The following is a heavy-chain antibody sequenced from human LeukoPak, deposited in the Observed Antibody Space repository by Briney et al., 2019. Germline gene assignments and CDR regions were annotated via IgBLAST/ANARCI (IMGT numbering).Heavy chain of an antibody. V-gene: IGHV4-59*01. CDR1: GGSISSYY. CDR2: IYYSGST. CDR3: ARGGTTNRFDY. J-gene: IGHJ4*02. D-gene: IGHD1-1*01. Sequence: TSESLSLTCTVSGGSISSYYWSWIRQPPGKGLEWIGYIYYSGSTNYNPSLKSRVTISVDTSKNQFSLKLSSVTAADTAVYYCARGGTTNRFDYWGQGTLVTVSS.